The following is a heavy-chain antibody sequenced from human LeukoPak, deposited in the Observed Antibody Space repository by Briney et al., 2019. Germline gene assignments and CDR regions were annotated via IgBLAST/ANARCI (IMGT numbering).Heavy chain of an antibody. V-gene: IGHV4-4*02. CDR2: IYDSGST. CDR3: ARGRAFGRDWVAEDAFDI. D-gene: IGHD2-21*02. J-gene: IGHJ3*02. CDR1: GGSISGNNW. Sequence: SETLSLTCAVSGGSISGNNWWSWVRQPPGKGLEWIGEIYDSGSTNYSPSLKSRVTISIDKSKNQFSLKLSSVTAADTAVYYCARGRAFGRDWVAEDAFDIWGQGTMVTVSS.